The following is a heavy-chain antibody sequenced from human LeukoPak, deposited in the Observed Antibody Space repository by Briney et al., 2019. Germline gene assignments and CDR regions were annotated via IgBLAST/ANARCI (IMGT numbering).Heavy chain of an antibody. CDR3: ARDKSYGDSSDY. D-gene: IGHD4-17*01. Sequence: GGSLRLSCAASGFTFSSYSMNWVRQAPGKGLEWVSSISSSSSYIYYADSVKGRSTISRDNAKNSLYLQMNSLRAEDTAVYYCARDKSYGDSSDYWGQGTLVTVSS. J-gene: IGHJ4*02. CDR2: ISSSSSYI. V-gene: IGHV3-21*01. CDR1: GFTFSSYS.